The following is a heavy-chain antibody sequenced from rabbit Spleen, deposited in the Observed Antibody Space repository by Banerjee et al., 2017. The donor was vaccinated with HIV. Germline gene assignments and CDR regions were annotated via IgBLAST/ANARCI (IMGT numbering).Heavy chain of an antibody. D-gene: IGHD2-1*01. CDR3: ARDRDGDTPYNSYYFDL. CDR1: GVSFSSSSY. CDR2: IEAGGSGFT. Sequence: QEQLVESGGGLVQPGASLTLTCTASGVSFSSSSYMCWVRQAPGKGLEWIACIEAGGSGFTYFATWAKGRLTCSKTSSTTVTLQMTRLTAADTATYFCARDRDGDTPYNSYYFDLWGPGTLVTVS. J-gene: IGHJ4*01. V-gene: IGHV1S45*01.